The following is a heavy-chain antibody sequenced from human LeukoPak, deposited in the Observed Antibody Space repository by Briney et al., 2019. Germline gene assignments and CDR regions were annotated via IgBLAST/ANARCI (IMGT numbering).Heavy chain of an antibody. V-gene: IGHV3-13*03. CDR3: ANHSSSWPFDY. Sequence: GGSLRLSCAACGFTFSSYDMHWVRHATRKGLECVSAIGTAGDTYYPGSVKGQFTISRENAKNSLYLQMNSLRAGDTAVYYCANHSSSWPFDYWGQGTLVTVSS. D-gene: IGHD6-13*01. CDR2: IGTAGDT. J-gene: IGHJ4*02. CDR1: GFTFSSYD.